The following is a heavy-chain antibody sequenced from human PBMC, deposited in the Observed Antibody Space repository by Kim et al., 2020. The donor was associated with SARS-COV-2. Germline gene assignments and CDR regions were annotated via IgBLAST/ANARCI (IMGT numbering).Heavy chain of an antibody. CDR2: ISGSGGST. CDR3: AKGGYDSSGYYSHWYFDL. V-gene: IGHV3-23*01. J-gene: IGHJ2*01. Sequence: GGSLRLSCAASGFTFSSYAMSWVRQAPGKGLEWVSAISGSGGSTYYADSVKGRFTISRDNSKNTLYLQMNSLRAEDTAVYYCAKGGYDSSGYYSHWYFDLWGRGTLVTVSS. D-gene: IGHD3-22*01. CDR1: GFTFSSYA.